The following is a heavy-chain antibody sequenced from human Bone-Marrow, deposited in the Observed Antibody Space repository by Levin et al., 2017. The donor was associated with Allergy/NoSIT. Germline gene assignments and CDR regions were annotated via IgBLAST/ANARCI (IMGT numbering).Heavy chain of an antibody. CDR1: GLTFSRYA. D-gene: IGHD5-12*01. CDR2: ISFDGNNI. J-gene: IGHJ4*02. CDR3: ARVLGWDIVAMGGDY. V-gene: IGHV3-30-3*01. Sequence: GGSLRLSCAASGLTFSRYAMHWVRQAPGKGLEWVAVISFDGNNIYYADSVKGRFTISRDNSKNTLYLQMNSLRAEDTAVYYCARVLGWDIVAMGGDYWGQGTLVTVSS.